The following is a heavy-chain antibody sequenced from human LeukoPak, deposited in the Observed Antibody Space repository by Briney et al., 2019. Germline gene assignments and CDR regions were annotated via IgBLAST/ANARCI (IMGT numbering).Heavy chain of an antibody. Sequence: SETLSLTCAVSGGSIGGYYWSWIRQPPGKGLEWIGRIYTSGSTNYNPSLKSRVTMSVDTSKNQFSLKLSSVTAADTAVYYCARTTVRGVYNWFDPWGQGTLVTVSS. CDR3: ARTTVRGVYNWFDP. J-gene: IGHJ5*02. D-gene: IGHD3-10*01. CDR1: GGSIGGYY. CDR2: IYTSGST. V-gene: IGHV4-4*07.